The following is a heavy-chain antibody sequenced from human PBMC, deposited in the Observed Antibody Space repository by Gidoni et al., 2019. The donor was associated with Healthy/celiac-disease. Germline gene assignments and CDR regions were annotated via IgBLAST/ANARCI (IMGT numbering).Heavy chain of an antibody. CDR2: IYYSGST. CDR1: RGSISSGGYY. J-gene: IGHJ5*02. D-gene: IGHD3-10*01. V-gene: IGHV4-31*03. Sequence: QVQLQESSPGLVKPSQTLSLTCTVSRGSISSGGYYWIWIRQHPGKGLEWIGYIYYSGSTYYNPSLNSRVTISVDTSKNQFSLKLSSVTAADTAVYYCATMVRGVIISWGQGTLVTVSS. CDR3: ATMVRGVIIS.